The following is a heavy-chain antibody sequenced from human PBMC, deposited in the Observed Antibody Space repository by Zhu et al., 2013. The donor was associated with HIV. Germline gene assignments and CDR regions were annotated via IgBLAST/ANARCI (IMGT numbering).Heavy chain of an antibody. V-gene: IGHV3-48*04. CDR1: GFPFGSYS. CDR2: ISGSSSIT. CDR3: ARIRITMVRGAHYYYYYMDV. J-gene: IGHJ6*03. D-gene: IGHD3-10*01. Sequence: EVQLVESGGGLVQPGGSLRLSCAASGFPFGSYSINWVRQAPGKGLEWVSYISGSSSITYYADSVKGRFTVSRDNAKNSLYLQMNSLRVEDTAVYYCARIRITMVRGAHYYYYYMDVWGKGTTVTVSS.